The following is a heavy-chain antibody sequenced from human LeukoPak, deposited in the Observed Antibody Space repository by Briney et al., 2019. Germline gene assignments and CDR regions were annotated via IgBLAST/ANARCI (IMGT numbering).Heavy chain of an antibody. J-gene: IGHJ4*02. CDR2: ISGSGGST. V-gene: IGHV3-23*01. Sequence: PGGSLRLSCAASGFTFSTYVMSWVRQAPGKGLEWVSSISGSGGSTYYADSVKVRVTISRDNFENTLYLQMSSLRAEDTAVYYCAKPLNYDILTGYFEDWGQGTLVTVSS. CDR1: GFTFSTYV. D-gene: IGHD3-9*01. CDR3: AKPLNYDILTGYFED.